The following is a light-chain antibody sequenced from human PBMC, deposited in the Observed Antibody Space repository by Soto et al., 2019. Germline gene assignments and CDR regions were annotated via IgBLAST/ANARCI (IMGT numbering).Light chain of an antibody. V-gene: IGLV1-44*01. CDR1: NSNIGSHT. Sequence: QCVLTQPPSASGTPGQRVTISCSGSNSNIGSHTVNWYQQLPGTAPRLLIYSDNQRPSGVPDRFSGSKSGTSASLAISGLQSEDEADYYCATWDDSLNAWVFAGGTKLTVL. J-gene: IGLJ3*02. CDR2: SDN. CDR3: ATWDDSLNAWV.